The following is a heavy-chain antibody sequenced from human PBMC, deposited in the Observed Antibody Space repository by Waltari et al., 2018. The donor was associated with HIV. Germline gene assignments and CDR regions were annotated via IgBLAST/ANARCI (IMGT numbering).Heavy chain of an antibody. D-gene: IGHD3-10*01. CDR3: ASGLSSGKSVDY. J-gene: IGHJ4*02. CDR1: VTSFPCHS. V-gene: IGHV4-34*02. CDR2: VNHGGTT. Sequence: QVQLQQWGAGLLNPSETLSLTCAVYVTSFPCHSWTLIRQPPGKGLEWVGEVNHGGTTNYNPSLKSRVTISVDTSNNHFSLKLNSVTAADTAVYFCASGLSSGKSVDYWGQGTLVTVSS.